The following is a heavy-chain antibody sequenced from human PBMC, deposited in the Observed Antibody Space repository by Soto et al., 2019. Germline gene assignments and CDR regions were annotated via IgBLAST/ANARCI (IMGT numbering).Heavy chain of an antibody. J-gene: IGHJ5*02. CDR2: VYATGTT. V-gene: IGHV4-4*07. Sequence: PAETLSLTCSASGGSISKFYWSWIRKTAGKGLEWMGRVYATGTTDYNPSLRSRVAMSVDISKKTFSLRLTSVTAADTGVYYCVRDGSKTLRDWFDPWGQGKLVTVSS. CDR3: VRDGSKTLRDWFDP. CDR1: GGSISKFY. D-gene: IGHD4-17*01.